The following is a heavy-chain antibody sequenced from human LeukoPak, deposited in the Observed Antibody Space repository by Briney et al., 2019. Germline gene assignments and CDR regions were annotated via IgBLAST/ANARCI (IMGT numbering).Heavy chain of an antibody. J-gene: IGHJ4*02. V-gene: IGHV3-49*03. Sequence: GGSLRLSCTAFGFTFGDYAMSWFRQGPGKGLEWVGFTRSKGYGGTTEYAASVKGRFIISRDDSKNIAYLQMNSLKTEDTAVYYCTRCYGSGTPDDYWGQGTLVTVSS. D-gene: IGHD3-10*01. CDR3: TRCYGSGTPDDY. CDR2: TRSKGYGGTT. CDR1: GFTFGDYA.